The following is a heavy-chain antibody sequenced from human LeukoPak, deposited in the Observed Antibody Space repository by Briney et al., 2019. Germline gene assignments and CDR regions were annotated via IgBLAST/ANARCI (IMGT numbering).Heavy chain of an antibody. D-gene: IGHD6-25*01. CDR3: ARGLAKQGLRRQHLFDY. J-gene: IGHJ4*02. CDR1: GGSFSGYY. CDR2: INHSGST. V-gene: IGHV4-34*01. Sequence: SETLSLTCSVYGGSFSGYYWSWIRQPPGKGLEWIGEINHSGSTNYNPSLKSRVTISVDTSKNQFSLKLSSVTAADTAVYYCARGLAKQGLRRQHLFDYWGQGTLVTVSS.